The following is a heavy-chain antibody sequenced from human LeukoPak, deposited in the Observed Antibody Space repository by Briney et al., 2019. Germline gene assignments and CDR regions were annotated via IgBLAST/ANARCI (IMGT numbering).Heavy chain of an antibody. CDR3: ARDLSGGWSAFDY. J-gene: IGHJ4*02. CDR2: ISSSSSYI. CDR1: GFTFTNAW. D-gene: IGHD6-19*01. Sequence: GGSLRLSCAASGFTFTNAWMNWVRQAPGKGLEWVSSISSSSSYIYYADSVKGRFTISGDNAKNSLYLQMNSLRAEDTAVYYCARDLSGGWSAFDYWGQGTLVTVSS. V-gene: IGHV3-21*01.